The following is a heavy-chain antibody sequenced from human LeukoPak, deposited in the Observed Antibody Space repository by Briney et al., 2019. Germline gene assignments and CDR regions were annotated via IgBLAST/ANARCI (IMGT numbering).Heavy chain of an antibody. V-gene: IGHV4-39*07. CDR2: MYDSGNT. CDR1: GGSTSSNTYY. J-gene: IGHJ5*02. Sequence: PSETLSLTCTVSGGSTSSNTYYWDWIRQPPGKGLEWIGNMYDSGNTYYNPSLRSRVTISVDTSKNQFSLKLSSVTAADTAVYYCARVGVDTNWFDPWGQGTVVTVSS. CDR3: ARVGVDTNWFDP. D-gene: IGHD5-18*01.